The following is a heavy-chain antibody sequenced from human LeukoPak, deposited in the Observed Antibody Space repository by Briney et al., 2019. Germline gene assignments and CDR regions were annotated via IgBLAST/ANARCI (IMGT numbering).Heavy chain of an antibody. D-gene: IGHD3-9*01. CDR1: GGSISSGSYY. J-gene: IGHJ4*02. CDR3: ARAYYDILTGYNNFDY. V-gene: IGHV4-61*02. CDR2: IYTSGST. Sequence: PSETLSLTCTVSGGSISSGSYYWSWIRQPAGKGLEWIGRIYTSGSTNYNPSLKSRVTISVDTSKNQFSLKLSSVTAADTAVYYCARAYYDILTGYNNFDYWGRGTLVTVSS.